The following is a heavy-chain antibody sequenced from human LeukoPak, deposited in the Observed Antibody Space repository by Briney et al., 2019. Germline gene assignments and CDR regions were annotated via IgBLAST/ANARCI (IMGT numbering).Heavy chain of an antibody. CDR3: ARDPDIVVVPAAMAIDY. D-gene: IGHD2-2*01. V-gene: IGHV3-30*03. CDR2: ISYDGSNK. CDR1: GFTFSHYG. J-gene: IGHJ4*02. Sequence: GGSLRLSCAASGFTFSHYGVHWVRQAPGKGLEWVAVISYDGSNKYYADSVRGRFTISRDNSKNTLYLQMNSLRAEDTAVYYCARDPDIVVVPAAMAIDYWGQGTLVTVSS.